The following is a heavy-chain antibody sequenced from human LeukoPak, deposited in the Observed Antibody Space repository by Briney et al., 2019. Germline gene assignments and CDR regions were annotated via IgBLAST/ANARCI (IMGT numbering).Heavy chain of an antibody. CDR1: GYTFTSYA. V-gene: IGHV1-3*01. Sequence: RASVKVSCKASGYTFTSYAMHWVPQAPGQRLEWRGWINAGNGNTKYSQKFQGRVTITRDTSASTAYMELSSLRSEDTAVYYCARVSSVNYYGSGSYYTFDYWGQGTLVTVSS. D-gene: IGHD3-10*01. CDR2: INAGNGNT. J-gene: IGHJ4*02. CDR3: ARVSSVNYYGSGSYYTFDY.